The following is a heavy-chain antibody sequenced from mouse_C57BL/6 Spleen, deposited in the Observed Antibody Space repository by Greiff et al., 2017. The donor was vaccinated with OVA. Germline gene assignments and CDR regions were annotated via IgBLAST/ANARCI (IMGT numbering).Heavy chain of an antibody. CDR1: GYTFTDYY. Sequence: QVQLQQSGPELVKPGASVKISCKASGYTFTDYYINWVKQRPGQGLEWIGWIFPGSGSTYYNEKFTGKATLTVDKSSSTAYMLLSSLTSEEAAVYFCGRRETCSPAWYFDVWGTGTTVTVSS. V-gene: IGHV1-75*01. CDR3: GRRETCSPAWYFDV. J-gene: IGHJ1*03. CDR2: IFPGSGST. D-gene: IGHD1-1*01.